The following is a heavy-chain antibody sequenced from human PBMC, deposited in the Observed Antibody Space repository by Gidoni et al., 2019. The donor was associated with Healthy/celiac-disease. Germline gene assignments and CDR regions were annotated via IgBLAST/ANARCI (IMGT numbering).Heavy chain of an antibody. Sequence: QVQLVESGGGVVQPGRSLRLYCAASGFTFRSYGMHWVRQAPGKGLEWVAVISYDGSNKYYADSVKGRFTISRDNSKNTLYLQMNSLRAEDTAVYYCAKGGNIVVVPAALDYWGQGTLVTVSS. D-gene: IGHD2-2*01. CDR3: AKGGNIVVVPAALDY. J-gene: IGHJ4*02. V-gene: IGHV3-30*18. CDR2: ISYDGSNK. CDR1: GFTFRSYG.